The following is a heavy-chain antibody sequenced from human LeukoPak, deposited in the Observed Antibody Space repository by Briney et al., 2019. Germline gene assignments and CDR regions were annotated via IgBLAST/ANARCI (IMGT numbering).Heavy chain of an antibody. CDR1: GGSISSYY. CDR3: AGHHPRNTVDF. V-gene: IGHV4-59*08. CDR2: ISDIGSI. D-gene: IGHD2-8*02. J-gene: IGHJ4*02. Sequence: SETLSLTCTVSGGSISSYYWSLLRQPPGKGLEWIAYISDIGSINYNPSLKSRVTISLDTSKNQLSLKLRSVTAADTAVYYCAGHHPRNTVDFWGQGTLVTVSS.